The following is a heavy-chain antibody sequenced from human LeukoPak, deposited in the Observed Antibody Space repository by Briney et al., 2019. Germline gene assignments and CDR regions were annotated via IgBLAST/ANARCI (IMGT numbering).Heavy chain of an antibody. Sequence: SETLSLTCTVSGASISNSGYSWGWIRQPPGKGLQWIGSLYYSGGTYYNPSLKSRVTISVDTSKNQFSLKMSSVTAADTAVYYCARVVPAAINWFDPWGQGTLVTVSS. D-gene: IGHD2-2*02. CDR1: GASISNSGYS. CDR3: ARVVPAAINWFDP. V-gene: IGHV4-39*01. J-gene: IGHJ5*02. CDR2: LYYSGGT.